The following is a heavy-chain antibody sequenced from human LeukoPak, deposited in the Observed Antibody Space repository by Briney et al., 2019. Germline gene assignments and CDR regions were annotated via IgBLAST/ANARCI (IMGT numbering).Heavy chain of an antibody. J-gene: IGHJ4*02. CDR3: ARGPYYDSSGYSPDFDY. CDR1: GYTFTGYY. D-gene: IGHD3-22*01. CDR2: INPNSGGT. Sequence: ASVKVSCKASGYTFTGYYMHWVRQAPGQGLEWMGWINPNSGGTNYAQKFQGRVTMTRDTSISTAYMEPSRLRSDDTAVYYCARGPYYDSSGYSPDFDYWGQGTLVTVSS. V-gene: IGHV1-2*02.